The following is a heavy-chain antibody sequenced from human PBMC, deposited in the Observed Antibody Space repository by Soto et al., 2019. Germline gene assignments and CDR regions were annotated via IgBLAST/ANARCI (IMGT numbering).Heavy chain of an antibody. CDR2: ISGSGGNS. CDR3: ASDLVLGSGSLGH. V-gene: IGHV3-23*01. J-gene: IGHJ4*02. D-gene: IGHD3-10*01. CDR1: GFTFSSYA. Sequence: GGSLRLSCAASGFTFSSYAMSWVRQAPGKGLEWVSGISGSGGNSFYADSVKGRFTISRDNSKNTLDLQMNSLRAEDTAVYYCASDLVLGSGSLGHWGQGTVVTVSS.